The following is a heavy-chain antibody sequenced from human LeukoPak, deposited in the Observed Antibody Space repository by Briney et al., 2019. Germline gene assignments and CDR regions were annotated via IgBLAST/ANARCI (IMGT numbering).Heavy chain of an antibody. CDR1: GFTFDDYA. J-gene: IGHJ4*02. D-gene: IGHD6-19*01. V-gene: IGHV3-43D*03. CDR2: ITWDGGNT. Sequence: PGGSLRLSCVASGFTFDDYAMHWVRQAPGKGLEWVSLITWDGGNTYYADSVNGRFTISRDNAKNSLYLQMNSLRAEDTAVYYCAREVTSIAVAELDYWGQGTLVTVSS. CDR3: AREVTSIAVAELDY.